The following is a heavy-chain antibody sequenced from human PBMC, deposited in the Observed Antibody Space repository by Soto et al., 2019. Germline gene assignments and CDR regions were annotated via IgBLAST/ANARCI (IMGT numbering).Heavy chain of an antibody. J-gene: IGHJ4*02. D-gene: IGHD3-22*01. CDR2: IYYSGST. CDR1: GGSISSGDYY. CDR3: ARAGRTYYYDSSGYRAAQFDY. V-gene: IGHV4-30-4*01. Sequence: SETLSLTCTVSGGSISSGDYYWSWIRQPPGKGLEWIGYIYYSGSTYYNPSLKSRVTISVDTSKNQFSLKLSSVTAADTAVYYCARAGRTYYYDSSGYRAAQFDYCGKGTLVTASS.